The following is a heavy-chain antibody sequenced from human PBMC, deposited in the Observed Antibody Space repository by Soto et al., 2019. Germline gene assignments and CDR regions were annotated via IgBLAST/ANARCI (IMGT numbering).Heavy chain of an antibody. V-gene: IGHV4-4*07. CDR2: IYTSGST. CDR1: GGSISSYY. J-gene: IGHJ3*02. CDR3: ASLGYSGSHRADFDI. D-gene: IGHD1-26*01. Sequence: PSETLSLTXTVSGGSISSYYWSWIRQPAGKGLEWIGRIYTSGSTNYNPSLKSRVTMSVDTSKNQFSLKLSSVTAADTAVYYCASLGYSGSHRADFDIWGQGTMVTVSS.